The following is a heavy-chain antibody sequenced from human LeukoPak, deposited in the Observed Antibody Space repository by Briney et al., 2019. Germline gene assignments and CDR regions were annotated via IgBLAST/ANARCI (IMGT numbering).Heavy chain of an antibody. CDR3: ARPLSSSSFYYYYGMDV. J-gene: IGHJ6*02. CDR2: INHSGST. Sequence: SETLSLTCAVYGGSFSGYYWSWIRQPPGKGLEWIGEINHSGSTNYNPSPKSRVTISVDTSKNQFSLKLSSVTAADTAVYYCARPLSSSSFYYYYGMDVWGQGTTVTVSS. D-gene: IGHD6-6*01. V-gene: IGHV4-34*01. CDR1: GGSFSGYY.